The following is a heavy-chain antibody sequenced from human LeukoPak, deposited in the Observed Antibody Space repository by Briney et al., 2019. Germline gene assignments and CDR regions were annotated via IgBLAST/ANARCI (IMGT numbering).Heavy chain of an antibody. CDR3: ARDRCSSTSCATFDY. D-gene: IGHD2-2*01. CDR1: GYTFTSYG. V-gene: IGHV1-18*01. J-gene: IGHJ4*02. Sequence: ASVKVSCKASGYTFTSYGISWVRQAPGQGLEWMGWISAYNGNTNYAQKLQGRVTTTTDTSTSTAYMELRSLRSDDTAVYYCARDRCSSTSCATFDYWGQGTLVTVSS. CDR2: ISAYNGNT.